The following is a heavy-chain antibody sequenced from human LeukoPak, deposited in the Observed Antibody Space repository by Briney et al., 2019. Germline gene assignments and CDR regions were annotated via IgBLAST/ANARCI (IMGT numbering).Heavy chain of an antibody. Sequence: SETLSLTCGVSGGSVISTNWWTWVRQPPGKGLEWIGEVHLDGRTNYNPSLESRLTISVDLSENHVSLKLTSVTAADTAVYYCAREGGFYRSLDYSGQGTLVTVSS. D-gene: IGHD3-3*01. CDR1: GGSVISTNW. V-gene: IGHV4-4*02. J-gene: IGHJ4*02. CDR3: AREGGFYRSLDY. CDR2: VHLDGRT.